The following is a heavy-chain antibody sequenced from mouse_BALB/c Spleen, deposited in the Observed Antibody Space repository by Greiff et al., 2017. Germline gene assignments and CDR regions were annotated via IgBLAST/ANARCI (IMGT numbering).Heavy chain of an antibody. Sequence: EVKLMESGGGLVKPGGSLKLSCAASGFTFSDYYMSWVRQTPEKRLEWVATISDGGSYTYYPDSVKGRFTISRDNAKNNLYLQMSSLKSEDTAMYYCATIRLFYAMDYWGQGTSVTVSS. J-gene: IGHJ4*01. D-gene: IGHD2-12*01. CDR3: ATIRLFYAMDY. CDR1: GFTFSDYY. V-gene: IGHV5-4*02. CDR2: ISDGGSYT.